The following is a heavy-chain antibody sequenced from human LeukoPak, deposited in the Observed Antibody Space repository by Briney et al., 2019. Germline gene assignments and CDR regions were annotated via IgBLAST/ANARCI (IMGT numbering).Heavy chain of an antibody. D-gene: IGHD3-9*01. CDR3: ARVHDTTGYYHYFDS. Sequence: GGSLRLSREASGFTFSTYPMHWVRQAPDKGLEWVAMISHHGSNEYYADSVKGRFTISRGNSKNTLYLQMNNPRVEDTAIYYCARVHDTTGYYHYFDSWGQGTLVTVSS. V-gene: IGHV3-30*14. CDR1: GFTFSTYP. CDR2: ISHHGSNE. J-gene: IGHJ4*02.